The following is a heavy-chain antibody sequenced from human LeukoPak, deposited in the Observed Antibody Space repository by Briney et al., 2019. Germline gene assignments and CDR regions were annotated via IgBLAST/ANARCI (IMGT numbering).Heavy chain of an antibody. CDR3: ARDLEIAATGFMDY. CDR2: ISAYNGNT. CDR1: GYTFTSYG. D-gene: IGHD1-26*01. J-gene: IGHJ4*02. V-gene: IGHV1-18*01. Sequence: GASVKVSCKASGYTFTSYGISWVRQAPGQGLEWMGWISAYNGNTNYAQKLQGRVTMTTDTSTSTAYMELRSLRSDDTAVYYCARDLEIAATGFMDYWGQGTLVTVSS.